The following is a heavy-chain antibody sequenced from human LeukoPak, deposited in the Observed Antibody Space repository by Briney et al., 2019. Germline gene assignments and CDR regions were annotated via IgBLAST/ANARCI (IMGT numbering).Heavy chain of an antibody. CDR2: IYSGGST. D-gene: IGHD5-24*01. J-gene: IGHJ4*02. Sequence: GGSLRLSCAASGFTVSSNYMSWVRQAPGKGLEWVSVIYSGGSTYYADSVKGRFTISRGNSKNTLYLQMNSLRAEDTAVYYCAKQAEMATTSWGYWGQGTLVTVSS. CDR1: GFTVSSNY. V-gene: IGHV3-53*01. CDR3: AKQAEMATTSWGY.